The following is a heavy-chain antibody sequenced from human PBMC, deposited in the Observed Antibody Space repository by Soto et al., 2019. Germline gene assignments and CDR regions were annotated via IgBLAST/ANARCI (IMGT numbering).Heavy chain of an antibody. J-gene: IGHJ5*01. CDR2: IHYSGTT. D-gene: IGHD3-16*01. Sequence: ASLTRCLTFSVYGPSISSSYYHCGWIRQPPGKGLEWIGTIHYSGTTYYTASLKSPVSISEDTSKHYFSLNLRSVAAADTAMYYCARLPRYNDYESWFDPWGQGTLVTVSS. CDR3: ARLPRYNDYESWFDP. CDR1: GPSISSSYYH. V-gene: IGHV4-39*01.